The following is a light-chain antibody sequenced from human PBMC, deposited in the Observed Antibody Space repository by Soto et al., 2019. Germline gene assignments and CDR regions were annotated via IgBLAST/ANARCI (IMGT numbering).Light chain of an antibody. CDR2: DNN. Sequence: QSVLTPPPSVSAAPGQTVTISCSGSSSNIGNNYVSWYQQLPGTAPKLLIYDNNKRPSGIPDRCSGSKSGTSATLGITGLQTGDEADDYCGTWDSSLSAVVFGGGTKVTVL. CDR3: GTWDSSLSAVV. CDR1: SSNIGNNY. V-gene: IGLV1-51*01. J-gene: IGLJ2*01.